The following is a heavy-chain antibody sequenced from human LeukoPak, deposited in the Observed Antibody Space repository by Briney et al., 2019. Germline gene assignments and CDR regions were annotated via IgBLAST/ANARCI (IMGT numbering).Heavy chain of an antibody. CDR3: AREGGEYYDFWSGYLNWFDP. J-gene: IGHJ5*02. Sequence: SQTLSLTCTVSGGSISSGSYYWSWIRQPAGKGLEWIGRIYTSGSTNYNPSLKSRVTISVDTSKNQFSLKLSSVTAADTAVYYCAREGGEYYDFWSGYLNWFDPWGQGTLVTVSS. D-gene: IGHD3-3*01. CDR2: IYTSGST. V-gene: IGHV4-61*02. CDR1: GGSISSGSYY.